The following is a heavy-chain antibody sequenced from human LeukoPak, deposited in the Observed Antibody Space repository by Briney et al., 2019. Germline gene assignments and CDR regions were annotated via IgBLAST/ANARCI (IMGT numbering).Heavy chain of an antibody. CDR2: ISSSSSYI. D-gene: IGHD5-12*01. CDR1: GFTFSSYS. Sequence: PGGSLRLSCAASGFTFSSYSMNWVRQAPGKGLEWVSSISSSSSYIYYADSVKGRFTIFRDNAKNSLYLQMNSLRAEDTAVYYCARDRGYSGYEIFDYWGQGTLVTVSS. V-gene: IGHV3-21*01. J-gene: IGHJ4*02. CDR3: ARDRGYSGYEIFDY.